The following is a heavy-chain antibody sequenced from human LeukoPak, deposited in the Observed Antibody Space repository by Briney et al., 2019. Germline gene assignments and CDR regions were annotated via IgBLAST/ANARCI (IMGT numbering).Heavy chain of an antibody. V-gene: IGHV1-2*02. J-gene: IGHJ4*02. CDR1: GYTFTSYY. Sequence: GAAVKVSCKASGYTFTSYYMHWVRQAPEQGLEWMGWINPNSGGTNYAQKFQGRVTMTRDTSISTAYMELSRLRSDDTAVYYCARGGDYVWGSYRHIDYWGQGTLVTVSS. CDR3: ARGGDYVWGSYRHIDY. D-gene: IGHD3-16*02. CDR2: INPNSGGT.